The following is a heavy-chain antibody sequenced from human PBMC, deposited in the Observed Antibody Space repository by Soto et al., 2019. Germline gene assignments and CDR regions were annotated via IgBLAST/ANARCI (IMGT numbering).Heavy chain of an antibody. CDR1: GGSFSGYY. J-gene: IGHJ6*02. CDR3: ARGYYYGSGSYSSSNGYYGMDV. D-gene: IGHD3-10*01. CDR2: INHSGST. Sequence: PSETLSLTCAVYGGSFSGYYWSWIRQPPGKGLEWIGEINHSGSTNYNPSLKSRVTISVDTSKNQFSLKLSSVTAADTAVHYCARGYYYGSGSYSSSNGYYGMDVWGQGTTVTAP. V-gene: IGHV4-34*01.